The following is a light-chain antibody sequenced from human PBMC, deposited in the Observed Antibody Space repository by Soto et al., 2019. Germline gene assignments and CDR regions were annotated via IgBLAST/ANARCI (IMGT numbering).Light chain of an antibody. Sequence: EIVMTQSPATLSVSPGERATLSCRASQSVSSNLAWYQQKPGQAPRLLIYGASTRATGIPARFSGSGSGTDFTLTITSLQSEDFAVYYCQQYNNWPWTFGQGTKVKIK. J-gene: IGKJ1*01. CDR2: GAS. CDR1: QSVSSN. CDR3: QQYNNWPWT. V-gene: IGKV3-15*01.